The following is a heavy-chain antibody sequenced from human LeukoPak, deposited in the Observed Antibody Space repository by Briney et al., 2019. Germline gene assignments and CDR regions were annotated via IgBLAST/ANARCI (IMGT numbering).Heavy chain of an antibody. CDR1: GYTFTRYY. Sequence: ASVKVSCKASGYTFTRYYMRWVRQAPGQGLEWMGWINPNGGGTTYAQKLQGRVTMTRDTSISTAFMELTRLRSDDTVVYYCARDAYGLGSYPDYWGQGTLVTVSS. CDR2: INPNGGGT. J-gene: IGHJ4*02. CDR3: ARDAYGLGSYPDY. D-gene: IGHD3-10*01. V-gene: IGHV1-2*02.